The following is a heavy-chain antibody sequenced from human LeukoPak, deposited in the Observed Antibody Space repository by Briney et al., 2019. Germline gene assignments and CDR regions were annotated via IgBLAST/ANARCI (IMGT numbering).Heavy chain of an antibody. CDR2: ISYDGSNE. Sequence: GGSLRLSCAASGFTFSSYVMHWVRQAPGKGLEWVAIISYDGSNEYYADSVKGRFTISRDNAKNSLYLQMNSLRAEDTAVYYCATDDYGAQDYWGQGTLVTVSS. V-gene: IGHV3-30*04. CDR1: GFTFSSYV. D-gene: IGHD4-17*01. CDR3: ATDDYGAQDY. J-gene: IGHJ4*02.